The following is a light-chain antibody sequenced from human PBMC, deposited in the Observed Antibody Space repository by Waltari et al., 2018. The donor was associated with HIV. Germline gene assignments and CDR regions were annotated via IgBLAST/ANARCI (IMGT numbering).Light chain of an antibody. J-gene: IGKJ2*01. CDR2: NAS. Sequence: DVQMTQSPSTLSAGVGDKVTITCRASQIIDNWLAWYQQKPGKSPKLLIYNASYLESGVPSRFSGSVSGADFTLIIDGLQTDDFATYYCQQYNSHSYAFGQGTKVDVK. CDR1: QIIDNW. V-gene: IGKV1-5*03. CDR3: QQYNSHSYA.